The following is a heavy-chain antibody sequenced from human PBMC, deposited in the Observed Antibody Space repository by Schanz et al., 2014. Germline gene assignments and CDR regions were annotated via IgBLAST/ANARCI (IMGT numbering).Heavy chain of an antibody. CDR1: GFTFSTYA. J-gene: IGHJ1*01. V-gene: IGHV3-30*07. CDR2: ISNDGSSK. CDR3: AKDLGGYSSSRIEYFQH. Sequence: QVQLVESGGGLVKPGGSLRLSCAASGFTFSTYAMHWVRQAPGKGLEWVAYISNDGSSKYYADSVKGRFTISRDNSKNTLYLQMNSLRAEDTAVYYCAKDLGGYSSSRIEYFQHWGQGTLVTVSS. D-gene: IGHD6-13*01.